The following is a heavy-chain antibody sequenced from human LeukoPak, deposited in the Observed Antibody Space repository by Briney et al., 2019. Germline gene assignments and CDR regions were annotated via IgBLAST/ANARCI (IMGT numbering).Heavy chain of an antibody. V-gene: IGHV3-21*01. CDR2: ISSSSSYI. CDR1: GFTFSSYA. D-gene: IGHD6-13*01. Sequence: GGSLRLSCAASGFTFSSYAMSWVRQAPGKGLEWVSSISSSSSYIYYADSVKGRFTISRDNAKNSLYLQMNSLRAEDTAVYYCARDTRYSTDYWGQGTLVTVSS. CDR3: ARDTRYSTDY. J-gene: IGHJ4*02.